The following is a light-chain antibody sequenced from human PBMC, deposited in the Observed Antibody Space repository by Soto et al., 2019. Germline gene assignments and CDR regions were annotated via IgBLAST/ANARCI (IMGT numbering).Light chain of an antibody. CDR2: ETS. J-gene: IGKJ2*01. V-gene: IGKV1-39*01. Sequence: DIQMTQSPSSLSASVGDRVTITCRASQSLGRRLTWYQQKAGEAPKLLIYETSNLQNGVPSRFSGSGSETDFTLTINCLQPEDFATYYCQQSFGPPYTFGQGTKLE. CDR1: QSLGRR. CDR3: QQSFGPPYT.